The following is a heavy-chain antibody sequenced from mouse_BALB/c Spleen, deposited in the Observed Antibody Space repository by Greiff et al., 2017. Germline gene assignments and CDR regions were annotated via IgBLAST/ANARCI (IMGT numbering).Heavy chain of an antibody. CDR3: ARGITGFAY. Sequence: EVKVVESGGGLVQPGGSLKLSCAASGFTFSSYTMSWVRQTPEKRLEWVAYISNGGGSTYYPDTVKGRFTISRDNAKNTLYLQMSSLKSEDTAMYYCARGITGFAYWGQGTLVTVSA. CDR2: ISNGGGST. CDR1: GFTFSSYT. D-gene: IGHD1-1*01. J-gene: IGHJ3*01. V-gene: IGHV5-12-2*01.